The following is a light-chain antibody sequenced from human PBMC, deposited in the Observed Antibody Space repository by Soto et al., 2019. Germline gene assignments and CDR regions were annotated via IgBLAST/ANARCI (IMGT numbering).Light chain of an antibody. CDR2: KAS. V-gene: IGKV1-5*03. CDR3: QQYNSQPWT. CDR1: QSISSW. Sequence: DIQMTQSPSTLSASEGDRVTITCRASQSISSWLAWYQQKPGKAPKLVIYKASSLESGVPSRFSGSGSGTEFTLTISSLQPDDFATYYCQQYNSQPWTFGQGTKVEIK. J-gene: IGKJ1*01.